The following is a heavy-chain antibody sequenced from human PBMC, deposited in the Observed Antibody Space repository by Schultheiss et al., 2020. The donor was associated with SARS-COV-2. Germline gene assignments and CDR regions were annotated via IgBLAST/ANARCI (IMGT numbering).Heavy chain of an antibody. V-gene: IGHV1-69*06. Sequence: SVKVSCKASGGTFSSYAINWVRQAPGQGLEWMGGIIPIFGTAKYAQKFQGRVTITADKSTSTAYMGLSSLRSEDTAVYYCSRLHGDYIDNSDYWGQGTRVTVSS. CDR1: GGTFSSYA. CDR2: IIPIFGTA. D-gene: IGHD4-17*01. CDR3: SRLHGDYIDNSDY. J-gene: IGHJ4*02.